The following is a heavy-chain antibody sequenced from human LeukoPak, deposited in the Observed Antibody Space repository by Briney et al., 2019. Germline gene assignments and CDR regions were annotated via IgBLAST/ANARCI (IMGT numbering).Heavy chain of an antibody. D-gene: IGHD6-13*01. CDR2: IYHSGST. J-gene: IGHJ4*02. CDR1: GGSISSGGYS. CDR3: ARLSSSWYLYFDY. Sequence: PSQTLSLTCAVSGGSISSGGYSWSWIRQPPGKGLEWIGYIYHSGSTYYNPSLKGRVTISVDRSKNQFSLKLSSVTAADTAVYYCARLSSSWYLYFDYWGQGTLVTVSS. V-gene: IGHV4-30-2*01.